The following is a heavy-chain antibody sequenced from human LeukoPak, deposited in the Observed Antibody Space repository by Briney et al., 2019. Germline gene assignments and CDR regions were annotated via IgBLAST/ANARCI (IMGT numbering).Heavy chain of an antibody. CDR2: IYTSGSI. Sequence: SETLSLTCTVSGGSISSYYWSWIRQPPGKGLEWIGYIYTSGSINYNPSLKSRVTISVDTSKNQFSLKLSSVTAADTAVYYCARRTVRDGPFDYWGQGTLVTVSS. V-gene: IGHV4-4*09. D-gene: IGHD5-24*01. CDR1: GGSISSYY. CDR3: ARRTVRDGPFDY. J-gene: IGHJ4*02.